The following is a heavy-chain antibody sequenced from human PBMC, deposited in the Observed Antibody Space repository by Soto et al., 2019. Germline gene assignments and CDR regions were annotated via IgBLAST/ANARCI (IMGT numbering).Heavy chain of an antibody. CDR1: VGTFIIYA. V-gene: IGHV1-69*01. J-gene: IGHJ3*02. CDR2: IIPIFGTA. Sequence: ASVNVSCKASVGTFIIYAISWVRQAPGQGLEWMGGIIPIFGTANYAQKFQGRVTITADESTSTAYMELSSLRSEDTAVYYCARDQYGSGSYYKGAFDIWGQGTMVTVSS. D-gene: IGHD3-10*01. CDR3: ARDQYGSGSYYKGAFDI.